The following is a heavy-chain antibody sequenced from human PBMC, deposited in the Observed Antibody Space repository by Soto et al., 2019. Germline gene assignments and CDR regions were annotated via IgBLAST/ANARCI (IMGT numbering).Heavy chain of an antibody. CDR2: IHSGGNT. Sequence: QVHLQESGPGLMKPSETLSLTCTVSGDSINSHYWSWIRQSPGKGLEWIAYIHSGGNTNYNPSLKSRATISLDMSKNQLSLKLASVTVADTATYYCTRENFSSGYFGDWGQGTLVTVSA. V-gene: IGHV4-59*11. CDR3: TRENFSSGYFGD. J-gene: IGHJ4*02. D-gene: IGHD3-3*01. CDR1: GDSINSHY.